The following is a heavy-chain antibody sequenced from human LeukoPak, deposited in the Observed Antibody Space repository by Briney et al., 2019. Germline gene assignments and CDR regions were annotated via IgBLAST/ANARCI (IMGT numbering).Heavy chain of an antibody. CDR1: GFTFSNYG. CDR3: ARESYCTGGSCYSGRAFDV. CDR2: IRYDGSNK. Sequence: GRSLRLSCAASGFTFSNYGMHWVRQAPGKGLKWVAFIRYDGSNKYYADSVKGRFTISRDNAKNTLYLQMNSLRAEDTALYYCARESYCTGGSCYSGRAFDVWGQGTMVTVSS. J-gene: IGHJ3*01. D-gene: IGHD2-15*01. V-gene: IGHV3-33*01.